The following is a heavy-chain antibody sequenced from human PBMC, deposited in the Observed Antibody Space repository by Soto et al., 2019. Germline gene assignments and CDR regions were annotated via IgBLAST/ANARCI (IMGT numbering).Heavy chain of an antibody. CDR3: ARSIAAAGQIINYYYYYGMDA. J-gene: IGHJ6*02. V-gene: IGHV1-18*01. Sequence: ASVKVSCKASGYTFTSYGISWVRQAPGQGLEWMGWISAYNGNTNYAQKLQGRVTMTTDTSTSTAYMELRSLRSDDTAVYYCARSIAAAGQIINYYYYYGMDAWGQGTTVTVSS. CDR1: GYTFTSYG. D-gene: IGHD6-13*01. CDR2: ISAYNGNT.